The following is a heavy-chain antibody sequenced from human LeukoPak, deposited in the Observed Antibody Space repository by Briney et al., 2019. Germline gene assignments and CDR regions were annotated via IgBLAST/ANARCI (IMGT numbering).Heavy chain of an antibody. J-gene: IGHJ3*02. CDR1: GYSISSGYY. V-gene: IGHV4-38-2*02. CDR3: ARERSYYYDSSGHKGAFDI. D-gene: IGHD3-22*01. CDR2: IYHSGST. Sequence: SETLSLTCTVSGYSISSGYYWGWIRQPPGKGLEWIGSIYHSGSTYYNPSLKSRVTISVDTSKNQFSLKLSSVTAADTAVYYCARERSYYYDSSGHKGAFDIWGQGTMVTVSS.